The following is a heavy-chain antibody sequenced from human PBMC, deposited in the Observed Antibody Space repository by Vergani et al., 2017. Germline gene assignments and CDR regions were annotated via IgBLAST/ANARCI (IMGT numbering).Heavy chain of an antibody. V-gene: IGHV4-30-2*01. CDR2: IYHSGST. CDR1: GGSISSGGYS. CDR3: ASVESDYYDSSEEYYFDY. Sequence: QLQLQESGSGLVKPSQTLSLTCAVSGGSISSGGYSWSWIRQPPGKGLEWIGYIYHSGSTYYNPSLKSRVTISVDKSKNQFSLKLSSVTAADTAVYYCASVESDYYDSSEEYYFDYWGQGTLVTVSS. J-gene: IGHJ4*02. D-gene: IGHD3-22*01.